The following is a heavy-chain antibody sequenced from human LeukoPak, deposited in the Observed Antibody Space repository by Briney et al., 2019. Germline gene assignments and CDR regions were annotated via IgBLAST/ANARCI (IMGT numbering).Heavy chain of an antibody. CDR1: GGSISSSNW. J-gene: IGHJ4*02. V-gene: IGHV4-4*02. Sequence: SETLSLTCAVSGGSISSSNWWSWVRQPPGEGLEWIGEIYHSGSTNYNPSLKSRVTISVDKSKNQFSLKLSSVTAADTAVYYCARLLYYYDTSGFGYWGQGTLVTVSS. CDR2: IYHSGST. CDR3: ARLLYYYDTSGFGY. D-gene: IGHD3-22*01.